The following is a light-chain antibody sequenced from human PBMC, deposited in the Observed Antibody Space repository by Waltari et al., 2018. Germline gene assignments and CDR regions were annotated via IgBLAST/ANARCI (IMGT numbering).Light chain of an antibody. J-gene: IGLJ2*01. CDR3: SSYVSSDTLEL. CDR2: DVS. V-gene: IGLV2-14*03. CDR1: SSDVGGYNY. Sequence: HSALTQPASVSGSPGQSITISCTGTSSDVGGYNYVSWYQQHPGKTPKLMLFDVSNRPSGVSSRFSGSKSGNTASLTSSGLQAEDEADYYCSSYVSSDTLELFGGGTSLTVL.